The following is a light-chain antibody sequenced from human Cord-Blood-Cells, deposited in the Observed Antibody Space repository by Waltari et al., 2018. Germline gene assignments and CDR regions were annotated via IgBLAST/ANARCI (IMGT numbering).Light chain of an antibody. J-gene: IGLJ2*01. V-gene: IGLV2-14*01. CDR3: SSYTSSSTLVV. Sequence: QSALTQPASVSGSPGQSITISCTGTSSDVGGYNYVSWYQQHPGQAPKLMIYDVSNRPSGVSNRFSVSKSGNTASLTISGLQAEDEADYYCSSYTSSSTLVVFGGGTKLTVL. CDR1: SSDVGGYNY. CDR2: DVS.